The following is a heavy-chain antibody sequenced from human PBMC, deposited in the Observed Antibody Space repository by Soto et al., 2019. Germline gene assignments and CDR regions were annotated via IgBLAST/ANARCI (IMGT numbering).Heavy chain of an antibody. J-gene: IGHJ4*02. Sequence: GGSLRLSCAASGFTFSNAWMSWVRQAPGKGLEWVGRIKSKTDGGTTDYAAPVKGRFTISRDDSKNTLYLQMNSLKTEDAAVYYCTTLLTFSGYDLFDYWGQGTLVTSPQ. V-gene: IGHV3-15*01. CDR3: TTLLTFSGYDLFDY. CDR2: IKSKTDGGTT. D-gene: IGHD5-12*01. CDR1: GFTFSNAW.